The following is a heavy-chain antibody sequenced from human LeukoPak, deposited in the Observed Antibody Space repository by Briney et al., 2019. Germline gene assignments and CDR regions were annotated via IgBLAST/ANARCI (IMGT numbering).Heavy chain of an antibody. CDR2: ITPDGNAA. V-gene: IGHV3-74*03. Sequence: PRGSLRLSCVASGFTFSGHWMHWVRQVPGKGLMAVSRITPDGNAAAYADSVKGRFTISRDNAKNTLYLEMNSLTAEDTALYHCTRSGYSNGYDYWGQGTLVTVSS. J-gene: IGHJ4*02. D-gene: IGHD2-15*01. CDR1: GFTFSGHW. CDR3: TRSGYSNGYDY.